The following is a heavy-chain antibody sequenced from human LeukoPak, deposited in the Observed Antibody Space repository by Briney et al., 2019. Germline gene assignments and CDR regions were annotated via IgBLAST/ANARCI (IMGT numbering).Heavy chain of an antibody. D-gene: IGHD3-22*01. Sequence: ASVKVSCKASGYTFTSYGISWVGQAPGQGGEGMGWISAYNGKTNYAQKHQGRDTMNTERYTSKDYMEVRGQRSDDTAVYYCARHLTYYYDSSGSCTFDPWGQGTLVSVSS. CDR3: ARHLTYYYDSSGSCTFDP. CDR1: GYTFTSYG. CDR2: ISAYNGKT. J-gene: IGHJ5*02. V-gene: IGHV1-18*01.